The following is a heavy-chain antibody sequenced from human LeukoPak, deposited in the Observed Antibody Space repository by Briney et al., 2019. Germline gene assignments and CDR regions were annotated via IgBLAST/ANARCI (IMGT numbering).Heavy chain of an antibody. CDR3: ARDDNSGSYFTPPLYYYYGMDV. CDR2: ISAYNGNT. D-gene: IGHD1-26*01. CDR1: GYTFTSYG. Sequence: GASVKVSCKASGYTFTSYGISWVRQAPGQGLEWMGWISAYNGNTNYAQKLQGRVTMTTDTSTSTAYMELRSLRSDDTAVYYCARDDNSGSYFTPPLYYYYGMDVWGQGTTVTVSS. V-gene: IGHV1-18*01. J-gene: IGHJ6*02.